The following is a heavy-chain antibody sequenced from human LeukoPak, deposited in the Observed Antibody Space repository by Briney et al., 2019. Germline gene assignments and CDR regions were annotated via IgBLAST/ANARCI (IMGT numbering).Heavy chain of an antibody. V-gene: IGHV4-38-2*02. D-gene: IGHD5-18*01. CDR2: IYHSGST. CDR1: GYSISSGYY. J-gene: IGHJ4*02. CDR3: AREDGYSYGNYFDY. Sequence: SETLSLTCTVSGYSISSGYYWGWIRQPPGKGLEWIGSIYHSGSTYYNPSLKSRVTISVDTSKSQFSLKLSSVTAADTAVYYCAREDGYSYGNYFDYWGQGTLVTVSS.